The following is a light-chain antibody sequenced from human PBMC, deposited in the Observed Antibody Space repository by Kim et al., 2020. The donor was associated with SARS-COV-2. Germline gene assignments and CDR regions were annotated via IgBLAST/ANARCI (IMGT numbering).Light chain of an antibody. CDR3: AAWDDSLNVV. Sequence: PGQRVTISCSGSSSNIGSNTVNWYQHLPGTAPKLLIYSNNQRPSGVPDRFSGSKSGTSASLAISGLQSEDEADYYCAAWDDSLNVVFGGGTQLTVL. V-gene: IGLV1-44*01. J-gene: IGLJ2*01. CDR1: SSNIGSNT. CDR2: SNN.